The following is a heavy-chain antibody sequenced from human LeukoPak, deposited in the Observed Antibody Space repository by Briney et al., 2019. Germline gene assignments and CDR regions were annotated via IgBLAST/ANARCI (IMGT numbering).Heavy chain of an antibody. CDR3: AREGVYSSGWYGEAFDI. Sequence: SETLSLTCTVSGGSISSGDYYWSWIRQPPGKGLEWIGYIYYSGSTYYNPSLKSRVTISVDTSKNQFSLKLSSVTAADTAVYYCAREGVYSSGWYGEAFDIWGQGTMVTVSS. V-gene: IGHV4-30-4*08. CDR2: IYYSGST. D-gene: IGHD6-19*01. CDR1: GGSISSGDYY. J-gene: IGHJ3*02.